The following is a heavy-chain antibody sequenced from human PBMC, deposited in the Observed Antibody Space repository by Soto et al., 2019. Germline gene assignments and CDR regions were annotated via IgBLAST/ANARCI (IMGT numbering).Heavy chain of an antibody. CDR1: GFTFSSYA. Sequence: GGSLRLSCAASGFTFSSYAMSWVRQAPGKGLEWVSAISGSGGSTYYADSVKGRFTISRDNSKNTLYLQMNSLRAEDTAVYYCAKVEGRWCSGGSCYSGLENWFDPWGQGTLVTVSS. CDR3: AKVEGRWCSGGSCYSGLENWFDP. V-gene: IGHV3-23*01. D-gene: IGHD2-15*01. J-gene: IGHJ5*02. CDR2: ISGSGGST.